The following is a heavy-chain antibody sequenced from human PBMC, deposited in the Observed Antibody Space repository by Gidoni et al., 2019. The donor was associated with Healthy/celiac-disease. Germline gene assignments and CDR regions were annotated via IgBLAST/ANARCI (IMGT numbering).Heavy chain of an antibody. J-gene: IGHJ4*02. V-gene: IGHV3-30*04. CDR3: ARQQPVYYFDY. CDR1: GFTFSSYA. CDR2: ISYDGSNK. D-gene: IGHD6-13*01. Sequence: QVQLVESGGGVVQPGRSLRLSCAASGFTFSSYAMHWVRQAPGKGLEWVAVISYDGSNKYYADSVKGRFTISRDNSKNTLYLQMNSLRAEDTAVYYCARQQPVYYFDYWGQGTLVTVSS.